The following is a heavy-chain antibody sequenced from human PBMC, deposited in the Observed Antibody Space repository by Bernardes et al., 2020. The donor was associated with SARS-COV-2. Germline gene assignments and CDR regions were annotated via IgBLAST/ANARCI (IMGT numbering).Heavy chain of an antibody. CDR1: GFTFSSYS. CDR2: ISSSSSYI. Sequence: GGSLRLSCAASGFTFSSYSMNWVRQAPGKGLEWVSSISSSSSYIYYADSVKGRFTISRDNAKNSLYLQMNSLRAEDTAVYYCARGGKRWLQSNLYYFDYWGQGTLVTVSS. V-gene: IGHV3-21*01. CDR3: ARGGKRWLQSNLYYFDY. J-gene: IGHJ4*02. D-gene: IGHD5-12*01.